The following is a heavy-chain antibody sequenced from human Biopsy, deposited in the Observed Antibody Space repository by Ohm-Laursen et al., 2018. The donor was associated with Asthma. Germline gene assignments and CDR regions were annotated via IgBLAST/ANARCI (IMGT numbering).Heavy chain of an antibody. D-gene: IGHD2-2*01. CDR2: INSVFGTT. J-gene: IGHJ4*02. CDR1: GGTFNTYV. Sequence: SVKVSCKSLGGTFNTYVIGWVRQAPGQGLEWMGGINSVFGTTTYPQKFQDRVTITADDSTSTVYMELSSLRSEDTAVYYCARKAGSCISRTCYSLDFWGQGNLVTVSS. CDR3: ARKAGSCISRTCYSLDF. V-gene: IGHV1-69*13.